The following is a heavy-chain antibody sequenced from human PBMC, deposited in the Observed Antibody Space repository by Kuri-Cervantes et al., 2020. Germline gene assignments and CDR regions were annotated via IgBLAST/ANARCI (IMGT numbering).Heavy chain of an antibody. Sequence: ASVKVSCKASGYTFTSYGISWVRQAPGQGLEWMGWISAYNGNTNYAQKLQGRVTMTTDTSTSTAYMELRSLRSDDTAVYYCARASPVDTAMVGFDYWGQGTLVTVSS. J-gene: IGHJ4*02. CDR1: GYTFTSYG. CDR3: ARASPVDTAMVGFDY. CDR2: ISAYNGNT. V-gene: IGHV1-18*01. D-gene: IGHD5-18*01.